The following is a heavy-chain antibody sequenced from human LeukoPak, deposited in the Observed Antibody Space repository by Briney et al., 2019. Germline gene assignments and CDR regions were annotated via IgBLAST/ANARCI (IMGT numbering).Heavy chain of an antibody. CDR2: ISSSGTII. CDR1: GFTFSSYE. V-gene: IGHV3-48*03. Sequence: GGSLRLSCAASGFTFSSYEMNWVRQAPGNWLEWVSYISSSGTIIYYADSVKGRFTISRDNAKNSLYLQMNSLRAEDTAVYYCARGSCGYSSCYFDYWGQGTLVTVSS. CDR3: ARGSCGYSSCYFDY. J-gene: IGHJ4*02. D-gene: IGHD5-18*01.